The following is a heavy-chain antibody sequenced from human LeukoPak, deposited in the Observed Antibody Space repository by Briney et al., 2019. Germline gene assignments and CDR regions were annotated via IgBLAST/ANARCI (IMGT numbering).Heavy chain of an antibody. Sequence: GASVKVSCKASGYTFTSYDINWVRQATGQGLEWMGWMNPNSGNTGYAQKFQGRVTMTRNTSISTAYMELSSLRSEDTAVYYCARDPPPYYYDTEGYYFDYWGQGTLVTVSS. CDR3: ARDPPPYYYDTEGYYFDY. J-gene: IGHJ4*02. CDR1: GYTFTSYD. CDR2: MNPNSGNT. D-gene: IGHD3-22*01. V-gene: IGHV1-8*01.